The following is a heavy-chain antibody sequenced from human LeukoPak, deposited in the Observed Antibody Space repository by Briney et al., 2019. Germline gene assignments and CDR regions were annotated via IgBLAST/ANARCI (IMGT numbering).Heavy chain of an antibody. J-gene: IGHJ6*03. CDR2: INHSGST. CDR3: ARRKGYYYMDV. CDR1: GGSISSSSYY. Sequence: SSETLSLTCTVSGGSISSSSYYWGWIRQPPGKGLEWIGEINHSGSTNYNPSLKSRVTISVDTSKNQFSLKLSSVTAADTAVYYCARRKGYYYMDVWGKGTTVTVSS. V-gene: IGHV4-39*07.